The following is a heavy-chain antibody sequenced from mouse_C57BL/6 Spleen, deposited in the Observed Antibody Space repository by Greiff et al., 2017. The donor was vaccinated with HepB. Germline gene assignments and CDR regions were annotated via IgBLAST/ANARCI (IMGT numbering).Heavy chain of an antibody. J-gene: IGHJ4*01. CDR2: IYPGDGDT. Sequence: VQLQQSGAELVKPGASVKISCKASGYAFSSYWMNWVKQRPGKGLEWIGQIYPGDGDTNYNGKFKGKATLTADKSSSTAYMQLSSLTSEDSAVYFCARFLGSSYAMDYWGQGTSVTVSS. D-gene: IGHD1-1*01. CDR3: ARFLGSSYAMDY. CDR1: GYAFSSYW. V-gene: IGHV1-80*01.